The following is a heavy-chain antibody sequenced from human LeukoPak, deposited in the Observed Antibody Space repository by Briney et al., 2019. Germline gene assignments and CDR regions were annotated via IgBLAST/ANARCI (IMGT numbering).Heavy chain of an antibody. CDR1: GFTFSSYT. CDR3: AKDPYSSSLYYYYYYGMDV. J-gene: IGHJ6*02. D-gene: IGHD6-6*01. CDR2: ITTGDGNT. V-gene: IGHV3-23*01. Sequence: GGSLRLSCTASGFTFSSYTMTWVRQAPGKGLKWVSTITTGDGNTYYADSVKGRFTVSRDDSKNTLYLQMNSLRAEDTAVYYCAKDPYSSSLYYYYYYGMDVWGQGTTVTVSS.